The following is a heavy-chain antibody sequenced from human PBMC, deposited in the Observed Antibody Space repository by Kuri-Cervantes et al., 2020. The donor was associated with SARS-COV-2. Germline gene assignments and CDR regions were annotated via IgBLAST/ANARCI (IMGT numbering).Heavy chain of an antibody. CDR3: ARENGGNGPPYGMDV. Sequence: ASVKVSCKASGYTFTSYGISWVRQAPGQGLEWMGWINPNSGGTNYAQKFQGRVTMTRDTSISTAYMELSRLRSDDTAVYYCARENGGNGPPYGMDVWGQGTTVTVSS. J-gene: IGHJ6*02. CDR2: INPNSGGT. CDR1: GYTFTSYG. V-gene: IGHV1-2*02. D-gene: IGHD4-23*01.